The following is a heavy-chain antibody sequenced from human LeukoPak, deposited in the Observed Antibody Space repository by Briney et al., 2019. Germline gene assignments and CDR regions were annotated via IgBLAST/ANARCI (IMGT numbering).Heavy chain of an antibody. Sequence: PGGSLRLSCAASGFNASRNYISWVRQAPEKGLEWVSVIYNTGAIYYAESVKGRFTISRDISKNAVYLQMNSLRTEDTAMYYCVGSLWGYQFDYWGQGLLVTVSS. J-gene: IGHJ4*02. D-gene: IGHD3-16*01. CDR3: VGSLWGYQFDY. CDR1: GFNASRNY. V-gene: IGHV3-66*02. CDR2: IYNTGAI.